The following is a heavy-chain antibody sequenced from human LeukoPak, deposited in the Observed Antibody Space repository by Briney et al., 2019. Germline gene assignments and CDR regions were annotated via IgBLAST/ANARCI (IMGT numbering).Heavy chain of an antibody. V-gene: IGHV1-18*01. Sequence: ASVKVSCKASGYTFTRNGISWVRQAPGQGLEWMGWISAHNDNTKYAQKLQGRVTMTTETSTNTAYMELRSLTSDDTAVYYCAGDGHRYCSGGICYSDHWGQGTLVTVPS. J-gene: IGHJ4*02. CDR2: ISAHNDNT. CDR1: GYTFTRNG. D-gene: IGHD2-15*01. CDR3: AGDGHRYCSGGICYSDH.